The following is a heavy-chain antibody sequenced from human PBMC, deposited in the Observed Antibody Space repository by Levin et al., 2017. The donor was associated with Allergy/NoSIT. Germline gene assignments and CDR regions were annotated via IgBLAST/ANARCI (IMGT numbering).Heavy chain of an antibody. V-gene: IGHV4-59*01. CDR2: IYYSGST. Sequence: SETLSLTCTVSGGSISSYYWSWIRQPPGKGLEWIGYIYYSGSTNYNPSLKSRVTISVDTSKNQFSLKLSSVTAADTAVYYCARGDPSKTDYWGQGTLVTVSS. D-gene: IGHD4-11*01. CDR1: GGSISSYY. CDR3: ARGDPSKTDY. J-gene: IGHJ4*02.